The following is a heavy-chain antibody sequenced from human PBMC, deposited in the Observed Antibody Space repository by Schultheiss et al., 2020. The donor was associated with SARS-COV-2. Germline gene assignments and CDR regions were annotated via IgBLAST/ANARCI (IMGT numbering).Heavy chain of an antibody. CDR3: ARDLPPHDY. CDR2: ISYDSTNI. Sequence: GGSLRLYCAASGFTFSTFAMHWVRQAPGKGLEWLTLISYDSTNIHYADSVKGRFTISRDNSKNTLYLQMNSLRPEDTAINYCARDLPPHDYWGQGTLVTVSS. CDR1: GFTFSTFA. J-gene: IGHJ4*02. V-gene: IGHV3-30-3*01.